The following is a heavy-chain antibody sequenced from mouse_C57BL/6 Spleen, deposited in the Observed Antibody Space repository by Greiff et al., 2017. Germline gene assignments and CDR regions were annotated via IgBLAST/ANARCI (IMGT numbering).Heavy chain of an antibody. CDR3: ATTMVTTGYFDY. Sequence: QVHVKQPGAELVKPGASVKLSCKASGYTFTSYWMHWVKQRPGRGLEWIGRIDPNSGGTKYDEKFKSKATLTVDKPSSTAYMQLSSLTSEDSAVYYCATTMVTTGYFDYWGQGTTLTVSS. V-gene: IGHV1-72*01. CDR2: IDPNSGGT. D-gene: IGHD2-2*01. CDR1: GYTFTSYW. J-gene: IGHJ2*01.